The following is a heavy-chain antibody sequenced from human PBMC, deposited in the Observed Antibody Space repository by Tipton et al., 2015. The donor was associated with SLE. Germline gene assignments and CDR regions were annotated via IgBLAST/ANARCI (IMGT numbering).Heavy chain of an antibody. V-gene: IGHV4-39*01. D-gene: IGHD3-10*01. J-gene: IGHJ4*02. CDR1: GGSISSSSYY. CDR3: ARDRGDTILSRCFDY. Sequence: LRLSCTVSGGSISSSSYYWGWIRQPPGKGLEWIGSIYYSGTTYYNPSLKSRVTISVDTSKNQFSLKLSSVTAADTAVYYCARDRGDTILSRCFDYWGQGALVTVSS. CDR2: IYYSGTT.